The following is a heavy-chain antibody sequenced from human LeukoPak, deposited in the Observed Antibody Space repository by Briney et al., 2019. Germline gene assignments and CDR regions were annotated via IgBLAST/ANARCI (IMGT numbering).Heavy chain of an antibody. D-gene: IGHD1/OR15-1a*01. CDR2: ISWNSGNI. J-gene: IGHJ4*02. Sequence: PGRSLRLSCAASGFTFDDYAMRRVRLAPGKGLEWVSGISWNSGNIAYADSVKGRFTISRDNAKYSLYLQMNSLRAEDTAIYYCARASPQQAFLFDYWGQGTLVTVSS. V-gene: IGHV3-9*01. CDR3: ARASPQQAFLFDY. CDR1: GFTFDDYA.